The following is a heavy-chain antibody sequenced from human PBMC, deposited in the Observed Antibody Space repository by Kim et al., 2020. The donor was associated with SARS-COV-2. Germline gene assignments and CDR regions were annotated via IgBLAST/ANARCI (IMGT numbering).Heavy chain of an antibody. CDR2: ISGSGGST. V-gene: IGHV3-23*01. D-gene: IGHD5-12*01. Sequence: GGSLRLSCAASGFTFSSYAMSWVRQAPGKGLEWVSAISGSGGSTYYADSVKGRFTISRDNSKNTLYLQMNSLRAEDTAVYYCAKDDGSGYDFGGSDYYYGMDVWGQGTTVTVSS. J-gene: IGHJ6*02. CDR3: AKDDGSGYDFGGSDYYYGMDV. CDR1: GFTFSSYA.